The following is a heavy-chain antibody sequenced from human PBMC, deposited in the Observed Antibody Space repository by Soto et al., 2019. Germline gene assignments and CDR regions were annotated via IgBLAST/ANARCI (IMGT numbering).Heavy chain of an antibody. Sequence: PGESLTISCKVSGYSFTTYGIGWVLQMPGKGLEWMGSIFPGDSDTRYSPSFQGQGTISADKSINTAYLQWSSLKVSDTATYYCTIMRSSWDPNNYWGQGSMVTVSS. V-gene: IGHV5-51*01. CDR3: TIMRSSWDPNNY. CDR2: IFPGDSDT. J-gene: IGHJ4*02. D-gene: IGHD6-13*01. CDR1: GYSFTTYG.